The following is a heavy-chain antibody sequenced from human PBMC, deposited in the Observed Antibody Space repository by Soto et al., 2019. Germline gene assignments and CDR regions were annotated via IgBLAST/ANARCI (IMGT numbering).Heavy chain of an antibody. J-gene: IGHJ6*02. V-gene: IGHV1-18*01. CDR2: ISAYNGNT. D-gene: IGHD3-3*01. CDR3: ARGDTIFEGHSYYYGMDV. Sequence: ASVKVSCKASGYTFTSYGISWVRQAPGQGLEWMGWISAYNGNTNYAQKLQGRVTMTTDTSTSTAYMELRSLRSDDTAVYYCARGDTIFEGHSYYYGMDVWGQGTTVTVSS. CDR1: GYTFTSYG.